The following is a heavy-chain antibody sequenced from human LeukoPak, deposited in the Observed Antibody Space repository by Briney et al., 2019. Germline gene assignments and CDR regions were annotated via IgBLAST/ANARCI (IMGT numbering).Heavy chain of an antibody. CDR2: INHSGST. D-gene: IGHD1-26*01. J-gene: IGHJ5*02. CDR3: ARKGVGATTRWFDP. Sequence: SETLSLTCAVYGGSFSGYYWSWILQPPGKGLEWIGEINHSGSTNYNPSLKSRVTISVDTSKNQFSLKLSSVTAADTAVYYCARKGVGATTRWFDPWGQGTLVTVSS. CDR1: GGSFSGYY. V-gene: IGHV4-34*01.